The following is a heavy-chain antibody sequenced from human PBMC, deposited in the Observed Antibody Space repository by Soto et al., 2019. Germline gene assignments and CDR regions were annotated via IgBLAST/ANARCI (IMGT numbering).Heavy chain of an antibody. CDR2: MNPNSGNT. CDR1: GYTLTSYD. J-gene: IGHJ5*02. Sequence: ASVKVSCKASGYTLTSYDINWVRQATGQGLEWMGWMNPNSGNTGYAQKFQGRVTMTRNTSISTAYMELSSLRSEDTAVYYCARGAYYDSSGYYNWFDPWGQGTLVTVSS. D-gene: IGHD3-22*01. V-gene: IGHV1-8*01. CDR3: ARGAYYDSSGYYNWFDP.